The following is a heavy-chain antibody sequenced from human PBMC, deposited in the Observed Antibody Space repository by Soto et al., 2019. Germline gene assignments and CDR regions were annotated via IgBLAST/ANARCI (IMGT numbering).Heavy chain of an antibody. CDR1: GYTFTGYY. D-gene: IGHD2-15*01. J-gene: IGHJ6*02. CDR2: INPNSGGT. V-gene: IGHV1-2*04. CDR3: ARFNPDGSSSEFYGMDV. Sequence: QVQLVQSGAEVKMPGASVKVSCKASGYTFTGYYMHWVRQAPGQGLEWMGWINPNSGGTNYAQIFQGWVTMTRDTSISTAYMELRRLRSDDTAVYYCARFNPDGSSSEFYGMDVWGQGTSVTVSS.